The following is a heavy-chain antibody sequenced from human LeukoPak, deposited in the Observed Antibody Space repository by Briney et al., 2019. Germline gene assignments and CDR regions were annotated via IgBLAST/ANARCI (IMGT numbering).Heavy chain of an antibody. J-gene: IGHJ4*02. CDR2: ISAYNGNT. D-gene: IGHD3-22*01. CDR1: GYTFTSYG. V-gene: IGHV1-18*01. Sequence: ASVKVSCKASGYTFTSYGMSWVRQAPGQGLEWMGSISAYNGNTNYAQKLQGRVTLTTDTSTSRAYMELRSLRSDDTAVYYCARDILYYYDSSGYRPFDYWGQGTLVTVSS. CDR3: ARDILYYYDSSGYRPFDY.